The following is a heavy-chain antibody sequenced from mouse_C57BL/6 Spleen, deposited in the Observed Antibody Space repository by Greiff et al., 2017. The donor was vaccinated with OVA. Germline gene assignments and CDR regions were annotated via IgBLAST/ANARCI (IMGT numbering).Heavy chain of an antibody. CDR2: IYPGDGDT. V-gene: IGHV1-80*01. Sequence: VKVVESGAELVKPGASVKISCKASGYAFSSYWMNWVKQRPGKGLEWIGQIYPGDGDTNYNGKFKGKATLTADKSSSTAYMQLSSLTSEDSAVYFCARSGGYDYEDWGQGTTLTVSS. D-gene: IGHD2-4*01. CDR1: GYAFSSYW. CDR3: ARSGGYDYED. J-gene: IGHJ2*01.